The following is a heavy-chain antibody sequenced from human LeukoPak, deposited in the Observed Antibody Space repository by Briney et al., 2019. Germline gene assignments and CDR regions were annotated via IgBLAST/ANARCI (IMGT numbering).Heavy chain of an antibody. Sequence: GGSLRLSCAASGFTFSSYSMNWVRQAPGKGLEWVSSISSSSYIYYADSVKGRFTISRDNAKNSLYLQMNSLRAEDTAVYYCARGDYDILTGYYSDYWGQGTLVTVSS. V-gene: IGHV3-21*01. J-gene: IGHJ4*02. D-gene: IGHD3-9*01. CDR3: ARGDYDILTGYYSDY. CDR1: GFTFSSYS. CDR2: ISSSSYI.